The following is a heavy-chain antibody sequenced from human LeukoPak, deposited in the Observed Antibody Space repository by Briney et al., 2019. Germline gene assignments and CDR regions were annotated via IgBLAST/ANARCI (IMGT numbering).Heavy chain of an antibody. J-gene: IGHJ2*01. CDR1: GYTFTSYY. CDR3: ARAPPPRYSSGWYVWYFDL. V-gene: IGHV1-46*01. D-gene: IGHD6-19*01. Sequence: ASVKVSCKASGYTFTSYYMHWVRQAPGQGLEGMGIINPSGGSTSYAQKFQGKVTMTRATSTSTVYMELSSLRSEDAAVSSRARAPPPRYSSGWYVWYFDLWGRGTLVTVSS. CDR2: INPSGGST.